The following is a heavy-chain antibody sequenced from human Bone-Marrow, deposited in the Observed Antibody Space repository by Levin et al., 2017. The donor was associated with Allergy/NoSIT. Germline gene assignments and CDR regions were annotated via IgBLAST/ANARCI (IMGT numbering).Heavy chain of an antibody. CDR2: ISYDGSNK. V-gene: IGHV3-30-3*01. J-gene: IGHJ4*02. Sequence: GGSLRLSCAASGFTFSSYAMHWVRQAPCKGLEWVAVISYDGSNKYYADSVKGRFTISRDNSKNTLYLQMNSLRAEDTAVYYCARGKRRGYDDSSGYLGYWGQGTLVTVSS. D-gene: IGHD3-22*01. CDR1: GFTFSSYA. CDR3: ARGKRRGYDDSSGYLGY.